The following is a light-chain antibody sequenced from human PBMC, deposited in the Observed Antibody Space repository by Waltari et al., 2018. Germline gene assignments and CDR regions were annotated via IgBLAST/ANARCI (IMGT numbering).Light chain of an antibody. V-gene: IGKV1-9*01. Sequence: IQLTQSPSSLSASVGDRVTITCRARQGISSYLAWYQQKPGKAPKLLIYAASTLHSGVPSRFSGSGSGTDFTRTISSLQPEDVATYYCQQLNSYPRTSGPGTKLDIK. J-gene: IGKJ3*01. CDR1: QGISSY. CDR2: AAS. CDR3: QQLNSYPRT.